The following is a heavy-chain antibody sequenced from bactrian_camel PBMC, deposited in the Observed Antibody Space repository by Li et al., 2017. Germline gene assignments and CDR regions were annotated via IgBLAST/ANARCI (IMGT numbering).Heavy chain of an antibody. D-gene: IGHD6*01. CDR3: CARGGGSCRW. CDR1: GFTFRDSI. V-gene: IGHV3S40*01. J-gene: IGHJ4*01. CDR2: LDSGGRST. Sequence: EVQLVESGGGLVQPGGSLRLSCAASGFTFRDSIMTWVRQAPGKGLEWVSILDSGGRSTYYADSVKGRFTISRDNAKNTVYLQMNSLKSEDTALYYCCARGGGSCRWWGQGTQVTVS.